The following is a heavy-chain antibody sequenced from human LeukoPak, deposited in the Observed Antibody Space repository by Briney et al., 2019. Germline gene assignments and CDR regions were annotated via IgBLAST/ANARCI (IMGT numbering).Heavy chain of an antibody. CDR3: ARADASSWDY. J-gene: IGHJ4*02. Sequence: GGSLRLSCAASGFTFSIYSMDWVRQAPGKGLEWVSSIISSGSYINHADSVKGRFPISRDTAKNSLYLQMNSLRAEDTAVYYCARADASSWDYWGQGMLVTDSS. D-gene: IGHD6-13*01. V-gene: IGHV3-21*01. CDR2: IISSGSYI. CDR1: GFTFSIYS.